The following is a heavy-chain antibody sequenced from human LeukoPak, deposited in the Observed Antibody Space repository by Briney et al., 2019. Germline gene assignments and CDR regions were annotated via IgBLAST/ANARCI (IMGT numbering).Heavy chain of an antibody. Sequence: SETLSLTCTVSGVSISSYYWSWIRQPAGKGLEWIGRIHTSGSTKYNPSLKSRLTMSVDTSKNQFSLKLRSVTAADTAVHYCARDQYYYGSGSLYMDVWGKGTTVTISS. J-gene: IGHJ6*03. CDR1: GVSISSYY. CDR2: IHTSGST. CDR3: ARDQYYYGSGSLYMDV. D-gene: IGHD3-10*01. V-gene: IGHV4-4*07.